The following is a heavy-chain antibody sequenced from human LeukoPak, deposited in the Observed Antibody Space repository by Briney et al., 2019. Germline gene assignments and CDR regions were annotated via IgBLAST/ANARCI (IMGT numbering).Heavy chain of an antibody. CDR3: ARGKWEPRYAFDI. CDR2: INHSGST. Sequence: NPSETLSLTCAVYGVSFSGYYWSWLRQPPGKGLEWLGEINHSGSTNYNPSLKSRVTISVDTSKNQFSLKLSSVTAADTAVYYCARGKWEPRYAFDIWGQGTMVTVSS. D-gene: IGHD1-26*01. V-gene: IGHV4-34*01. J-gene: IGHJ3*02. CDR1: GVSFSGYY.